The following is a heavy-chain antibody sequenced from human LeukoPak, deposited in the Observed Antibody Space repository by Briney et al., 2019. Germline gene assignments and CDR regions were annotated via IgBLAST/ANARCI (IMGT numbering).Heavy chain of an antibody. V-gene: IGHV3-23*01. J-gene: IGHJ2*01. CDR3: ARAAYSSTWYSRYFDL. Sequence: GGSLRLSFAASGFTFSSYGMSWVRQAPGKGLEWVSAISGSGGSTYYADSVKGRFTISRDNSKNTLYLQMNSLRAGDTAVYYCARAAYSSTWYSRYFDLWGRGTLVTVSS. CDR1: GFTFSSYG. D-gene: IGHD6-13*01. CDR2: ISGSGGST.